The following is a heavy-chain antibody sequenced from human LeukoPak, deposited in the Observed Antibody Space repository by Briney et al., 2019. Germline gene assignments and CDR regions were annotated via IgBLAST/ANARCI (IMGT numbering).Heavy chain of an antibody. V-gene: IGHV5-51*01. J-gene: IGHJ3*02. D-gene: IGHD6-19*01. CDR3: ARLISSGAHDPAFDT. CDR2: IYPGDSDT. Sequence: GESLKISCKGSGYSFTTYWTGWLRQLPGKGLEGLGIIYPGDSDTRYSPSFQGQVTISADKSISTAYLQWSSLTASDTAMYYCARLISSGAHDPAFDTWGQGTMVTVSS. CDR1: GYSFTTYW.